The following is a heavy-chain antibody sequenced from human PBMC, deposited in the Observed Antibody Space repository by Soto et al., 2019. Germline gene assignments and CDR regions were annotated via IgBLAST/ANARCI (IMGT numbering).Heavy chain of an antibody. V-gene: IGHV3-74*01. Sequence: EVQLVESGGGLVQPGGSLRLSCAASGFTFSNNWMHWVRQAPGKGPVWVSRINSDGSSTYYADSVKGRFTISRDNAKNTLYLQMTSLRADDTAVYYCASGGIAVHWGHGTLVTVSS. CDR3: ASGGIAVH. J-gene: IGHJ4*01. D-gene: IGHD6-19*01. CDR1: GFTFSNNW. CDR2: INSDGSST.